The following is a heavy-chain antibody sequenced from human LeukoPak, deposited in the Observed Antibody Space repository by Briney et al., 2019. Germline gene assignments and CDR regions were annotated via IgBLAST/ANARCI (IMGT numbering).Heavy chain of an antibody. D-gene: IGHD2-2*01. J-gene: IGHJ4*02. Sequence: PGGSLRLSCAASGFTFSSYGMHWVRQAPGKGLEWVAVIWYDGSNKYYADSVKGRFTISRDNSKNTLYLQMNSLRAEDTAVYYCAKDHQVVVVPAAIAYFDYWGQGTLVTVSP. CDR2: IWYDGSNK. V-gene: IGHV3-33*06. CDR1: GFTFSSYG. CDR3: AKDHQVVVVPAAIAYFDY.